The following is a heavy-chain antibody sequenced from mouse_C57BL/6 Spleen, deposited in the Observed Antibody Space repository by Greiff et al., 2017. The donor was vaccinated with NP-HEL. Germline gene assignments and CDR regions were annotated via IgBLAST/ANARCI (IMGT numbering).Heavy chain of an antibody. J-gene: IGHJ4*01. D-gene: IGHD1-1*01. CDR3: ARDYYGSIYAMDY. CDR2: ISYDGSN. V-gene: IGHV3-6*01. CDR1: GYSITSGYY. Sequence: DVQLVESGPGLVKPSQSLSLTCSVTGYSITSGYYWNWIRQFPGNKLEWMGYISYDGSNNYNPSLKNRISITRDTSKNQFFLKLNSVTTEDTATYYCARDYYGSIYAMDYWGQGTSVTVSS.